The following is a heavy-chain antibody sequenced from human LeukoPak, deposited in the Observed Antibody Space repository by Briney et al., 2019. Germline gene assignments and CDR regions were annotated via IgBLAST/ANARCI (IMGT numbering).Heavy chain of an antibody. V-gene: IGHV3-64*01. CDR3: ARDSRDGYNPPFDY. D-gene: IGHD5-24*01. Sequence: GESLRLSCAASGFTFSGYAMHWVRQAPGKGLEYVSAISSNGGSTYYANSVKGRFTISRDNSKNTLYLQMGSLRAEGMAVYYCARDSRDGYNPPFDYWGQGTLVTVSS. CDR1: GFTFSGYA. J-gene: IGHJ4*02. CDR2: ISSNGGST.